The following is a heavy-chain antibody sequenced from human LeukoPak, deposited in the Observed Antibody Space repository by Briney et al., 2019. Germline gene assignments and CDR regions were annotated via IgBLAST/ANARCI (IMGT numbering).Heavy chain of an antibody. D-gene: IGHD1-1*01. Sequence: ASVKVSCKTSGYTFSNYGISWVRQAPGQGLEWMGWITAYNGNRLFAQRFQGRITLTTDTSTSTSYMELRSLEYDDTAIYYCARDNDKVVDHWGQGTLVTVSS. CDR3: ARDNDKVVDH. CDR2: ITAYNGNR. CDR1: GYTFSNYG. V-gene: IGHV1-18*01. J-gene: IGHJ4*01.